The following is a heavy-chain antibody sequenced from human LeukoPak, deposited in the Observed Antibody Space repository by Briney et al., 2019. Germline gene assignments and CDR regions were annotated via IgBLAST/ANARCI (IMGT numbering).Heavy chain of an antibody. CDR2: ISSSSSYI. V-gene: IGHV3-21*01. J-gene: IGHJ4*02. CDR1: GFTFSNYW. CDR3: ARPPKYSSGIDY. Sequence: GGSLRLSCAASGFTFSNYWMHWARQAPGKGLEWVSSISSSSSYIYYADSVKGRFTISRDNAKNSLYLQMNSLRAEDTAVYYCARPPKYSSGIDYWGQGTLVTVSS. D-gene: IGHD6-19*01.